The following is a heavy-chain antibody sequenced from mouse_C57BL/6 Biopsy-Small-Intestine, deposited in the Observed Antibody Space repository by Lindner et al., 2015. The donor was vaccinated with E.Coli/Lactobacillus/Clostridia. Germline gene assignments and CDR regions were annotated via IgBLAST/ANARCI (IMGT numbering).Heavy chain of an antibody. V-gene: IGHV1-39*01. CDR1: GYSFTDFN. D-gene: IGHD2-4*01. J-gene: IGHJ3*01. CDR2: INPNYGTT. CDR3: AGGDYVFAY. Sequence: VQLQESGPELVKPGASVKISCKASGYSFTDFNMNWVKQSNGKSLEWVGVINPNYGTTNYNQKFKGKATLTVDQSSSTAYMQLNSLTSEDSAVYYCAGGDYVFAYWGQGTPVTVSA.